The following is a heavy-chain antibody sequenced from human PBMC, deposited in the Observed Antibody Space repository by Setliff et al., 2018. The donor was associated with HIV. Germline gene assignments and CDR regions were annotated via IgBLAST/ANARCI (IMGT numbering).Heavy chain of an antibody. CDR3: ASRSVAGAFDI. CDR2: IYYIGST. Sequence: SETLSLTCSVSGGSITSGGYYWHWIRQHPGKGLEWIGDIYYIGSTFYNPSLKSRITISVDTSKNHFSLRLRSVTAADTAVYYCASRSVAGAFDIWGQGTKVTVSS. V-gene: IGHV4-31*03. CDR1: GGSITSGGYY. D-gene: IGHD6-19*01. J-gene: IGHJ3*02.